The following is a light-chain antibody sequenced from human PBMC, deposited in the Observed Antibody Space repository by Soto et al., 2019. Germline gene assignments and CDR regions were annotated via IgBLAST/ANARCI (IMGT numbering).Light chain of an antibody. CDR1: QSLVHRDGNTY. CDR2: KVS. J-gene: IGKJ5*01. V-gene: IGKV2-30*02. Sequence: EVVVTQSPLSLPVTLGQAASISCRSSQSLVHRDGNTYLSWFRQRPGQSPRRLIYKVSNREAGVPDRFSGSGSGTDFTLKISRVEAEDVGVYYCMQGTHWPPITFGQVTLLEIK. CDR3: MQGTHWPPIT.